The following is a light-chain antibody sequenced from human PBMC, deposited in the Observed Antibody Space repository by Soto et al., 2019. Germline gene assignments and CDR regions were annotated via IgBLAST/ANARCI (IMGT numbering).Light chain of an antibody. V-gene: IGKV1-9*01. Sequence: DIQLTQSPSVLSASVGDTVTITCRASQALSNYLAWYQQKPGKAPDLLIYSASTLQSGVPSRFRGSGSETEFSLTIRALQPEDFETYYCQQLSRYPLTLGGGTKVDIK. J-gene: IGKJ4*01. CDR3: QQLSRYPLT. CDR2: SAS. CDR1: QALSNY.